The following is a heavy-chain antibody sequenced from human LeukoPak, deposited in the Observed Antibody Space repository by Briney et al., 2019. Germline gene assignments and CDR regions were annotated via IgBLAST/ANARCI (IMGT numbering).Heavy chain of an antibody. CDR2: INHSGST. D-gene: IGHD3-22*01. CDR1: GGSFSGYY. Sequence: SETLSLTCAVYGGSFSGYYWSWIRQPPGKGLEWIGEINHSGSTYYNPSLKSRVTISVDRSKNQFSLKLSSVTAADTAVYYCARAYGYYSPFDYWGQGTLVTVSS. CDR3: ARAYGYYSPFDY. J-gene: IGHJ4*02. V-gene: IGHV4-34*01.